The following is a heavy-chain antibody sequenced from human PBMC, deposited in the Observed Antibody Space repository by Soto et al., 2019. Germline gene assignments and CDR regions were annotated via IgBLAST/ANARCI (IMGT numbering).Heavy chain of an antibody. CDR2: IYSGNT. CDR3: AREGYEGSSYHFDY. Sequence: PSQTQPLTYTVSRGYITNYFWSWIRQSPGKGLEWIGYIYSGNTYYNPSLKSRVTISADTSKNQFSLGLSSVTAADTAVYYCAREGYEGSSYHFDYWGQGTLVTVSS. V-gene: IGHV4-59*01. J-gene: IGHJ4*02. D-gene: IGHD3-22*01. CDR1: RGYITNYF.